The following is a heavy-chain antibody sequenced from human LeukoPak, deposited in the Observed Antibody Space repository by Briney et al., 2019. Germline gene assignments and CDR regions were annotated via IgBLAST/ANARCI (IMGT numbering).Heavy chain of an antibody. CDR1: GGSISSSSYY. CDR2: IYHSGNT. V-gene: IGHV4-61*05. J-gene: IGHJ4*02. D-gene: IGHD4-23*01. CDR3: ARRLDGGNVAYFDY. Sequence: PSETLSLTCTVSGGSISSSSYYWSWIRQPPGKGLEWIGNIYHSGNTNYNPSLKRRVTISVDTSKNQFSLKVSSVSAADTAVYYCARRLDGGNVAYFDYWGQGTLVTVSS.